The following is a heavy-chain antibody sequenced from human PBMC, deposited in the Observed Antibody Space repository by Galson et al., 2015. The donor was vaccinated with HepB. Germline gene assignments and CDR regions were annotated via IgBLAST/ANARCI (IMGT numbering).Heavy chain of an antibody. V-gene: IGHV1-69*13. Sequence: SVKVSCKASGGTFSSYAISWVRQAPGQGLEWMGGIIPIFGTANYAQKFQGRVTITADESTSTAYMELSSLRSEDTAVYYCARDGEIYDSSGYTGDLQHWGQGTLITVSS. CDR1: GGTFSSYA. D-gene: IGHD3-22*01. CDR3: ARDGEIYDSSGYTGDLQH. J-gene: IGHJ1*01. CDR2: IIPIFGTA.